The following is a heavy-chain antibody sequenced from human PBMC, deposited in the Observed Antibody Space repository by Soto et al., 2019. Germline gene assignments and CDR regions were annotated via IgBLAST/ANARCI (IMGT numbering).Heavy chain of an antibody. V-gene: IGHV1-69*13. Sequence: SVNVSCKASGGTFSSYAISWVRQAPGQGLEWMGGIIPIFGKANYAQKFQGRVTITADESTSTAYMELSSLRSEDTAVYYCAREGRDGYNEALGYWGQGTLVTVSS. CDR1: GGTFSSYA. J-gene: IGHJ4*02. CDR3: AREGRDGYNEALGY. CDR2: IIPIFGKA. D-gene: IGHD5-12*01.